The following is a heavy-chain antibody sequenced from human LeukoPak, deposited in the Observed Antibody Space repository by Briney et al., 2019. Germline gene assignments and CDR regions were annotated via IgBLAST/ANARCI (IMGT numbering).Heavy chain of an antibody. V-gene: IGHV4-31*03. D-gene: IGHD5-18*01. CDR2: IYYSGST. Sequence: SEPLSLTCSVSGGSIKGGGFFWNWVRLHPGKGLEWIGHIYYSGSTSYNPSVKSRVTISVDTSNNQFSLKLTSVTAADTAMYYCARDHGRSYNYGSDALDIWGQGTLVIVSA. CDR1: GGSIKGGGFF. CDR3: ARDHGRSYNYGSDALDI. J-gene: IGHJ3*02.